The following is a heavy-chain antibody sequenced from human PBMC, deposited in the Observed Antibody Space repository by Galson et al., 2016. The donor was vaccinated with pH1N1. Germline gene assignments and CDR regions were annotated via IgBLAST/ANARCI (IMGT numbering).Heavy chain of an antibody. Sequence: SVKVSCKASGGTFSSFGISWVRQAPGQGLEWMGGIIGMFAKTNYAQKFQGRVTITADELTSTAYMDLSSLTSEDTAVYYCARSPGYMVTALDNWGHGALVNVSS. CDR3: ARSPGYMVTALDN. D-gene: IGHD2-21*02. CDR2: IIGMFAKT. J-gene: IGHJ4*01. CDR1: GGTFSSFG. V-gene: IGHV1-69*13.